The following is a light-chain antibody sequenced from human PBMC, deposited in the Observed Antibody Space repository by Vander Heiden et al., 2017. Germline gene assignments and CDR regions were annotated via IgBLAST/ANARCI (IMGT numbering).Light chain of an antibody. Sequence: VLTQPPSTSGTPGQRVSISCSGGLSNIGSNTVSWYPHLPGTAPKLLIYNNNQRPSGVPDRFSGTKSGSSASLAISGLQSDDEVDYYCAAWDNTLLVFGGGTKLTVL. CDR1: LSNIGSNT. CDR2: NNN. V-gene: IGLV1-44*01. J-gene: IGLJ2*01. CDR3: AAWDNTLLV.